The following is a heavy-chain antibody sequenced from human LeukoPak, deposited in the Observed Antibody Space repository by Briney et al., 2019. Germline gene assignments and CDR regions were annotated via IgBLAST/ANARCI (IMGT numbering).Heavy chain of an antibody. CDR2: IYSGGST. Sequence: GGSLRLSCAASGFTVSSNYLSWVRQAPGKGLEWVSVIYSGGSTYYADSVKGRFTISRDNSKNTLYLQMNSLRAKDTAVYYCARDDIAVAGQDYWGQGTLVTVSS. CDR1: GFTVSSNY. D-gene: IGHD6-19*01. J-gene: IGHJ4*02. CDR3: ARDDIAVAGQDY. V-gene: IGHV3-66*01.